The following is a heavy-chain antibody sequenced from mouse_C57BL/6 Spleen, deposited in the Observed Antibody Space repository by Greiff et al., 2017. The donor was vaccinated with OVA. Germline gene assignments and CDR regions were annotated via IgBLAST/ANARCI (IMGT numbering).Heavy chain of an antibody. Sequence: QVHVKQSGAELAKPGASVKLSCKASGYTFTSYWMHWVKQRPGQGLEWIGYINPSSGYTKYNQKFKDKATLTADKSSSTAYMQLSSLTYEDSAVYYCARGRDYDVRYYYAMDYWGQGTSVTVSS. V-gene: IGHV1-7*01. CDR2: INPSSGYT. CDR3: ARGRDYDVRYYYAMDY. D-gene: IGHD2-4*01. CDR1: GYTFTSYW. J-gene: IGHJ4*01.